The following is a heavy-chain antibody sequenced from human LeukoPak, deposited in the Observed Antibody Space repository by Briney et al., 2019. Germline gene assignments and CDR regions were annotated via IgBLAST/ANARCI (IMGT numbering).Heavy chain of an antibody. CDR3: ARAKPKNMVRGLIMRRESRYYFDY. D-gene: IGHD3-10*01. Sequence: GGSLRLSCAASGFTFSSYWMHWVRQAPGKGLVWVSRINSDGSSASYTDSVKGRFTISRDNSKSTLYIQMNSLRAEDTAVYYCARAKPKNMVRGLIMRRESRYYFDYWGQGTLVTVSS. CDR1: GFTFSSYW. J-gene: IGHJ4*02. V-gene: IGHV3-74*01. CDR2: INSDGSSA.